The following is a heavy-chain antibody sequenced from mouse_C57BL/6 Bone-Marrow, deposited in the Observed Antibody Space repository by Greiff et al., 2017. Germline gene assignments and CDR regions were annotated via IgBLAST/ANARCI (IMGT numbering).Heavy chain of an antibody. CDR1: GFNIKDDY. V-gene: IGHV14-4*01. J-gene: IGHJ3*01. D-gene: IGHD2-1*01. CDR2: IDPENGDT. CDR3: TYYGNYAWFAY. Sequence: SGAELVRPGASVKLSCTASGFNIKDDYMHWVKQRPEQGLEWIGWIDPENGDTEYASKFQGMGTITADTSSNTAYLQLSSLTSEDTAVYYCTYYGNYAWFAYWGQGTLVTVSA.